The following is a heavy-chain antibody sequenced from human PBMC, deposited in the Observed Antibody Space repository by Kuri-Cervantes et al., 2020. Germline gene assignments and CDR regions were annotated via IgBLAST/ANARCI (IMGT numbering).Heavy chain of an antibody. J-gene: IGHJ5*02. Sequence: ASVKVSCKASEGTFSSYAISWVRQAPGQGLEWMGGIIPIFGTANYAQKFQGRVTITADESTSTAYMELSSLRSEDTAVYYCARQASDWFDPWGQGTLVTVSS. D-gene: IGHD3-10*01. CDR1: EGTFSSYA. V-gene: IGHV1-69*13. CDR3: ARQASDWFDP. CDR2: IIPIFGTA.